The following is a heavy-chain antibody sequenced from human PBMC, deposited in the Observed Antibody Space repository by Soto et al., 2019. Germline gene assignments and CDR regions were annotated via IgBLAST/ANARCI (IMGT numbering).Heavy chain of an antibody. Sequence: SGPTLVNPTQTLTLTCTFSGFSLSTSGMCVSWIRQPPGKALEWLALIDWDDDKYYSTSLKTRLTISKDTSKNQVVLTMTNMDPVDTATYYCARTPTAMVTPNGLYFDYWGQGTLVTVSS. CDR1: GFSLSTSGMC. D-gene: IGHD5-18*01. V-gene: IGHV2-70*01. CDR2: IDWDDDK. J-gene: IGHJ4*02. CDR3: ARTPTAMVTPNGLYFDY.